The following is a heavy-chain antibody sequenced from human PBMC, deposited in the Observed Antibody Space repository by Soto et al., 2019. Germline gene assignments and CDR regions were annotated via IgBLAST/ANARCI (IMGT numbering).Heavy chain of an antibody. J-gene: IGHJ6*02. V-gene: IGHV4-34*01. CDR2: INHSGST. D-gene: IGHD3-3*01. CDR3: ARGRRGDFWSGYHYYSGMDV. Sequence: PSETLALTCAVYGGCFSGYYWSWIRQPPGKGLEWIGEINHSGSTNYNPSLKSRVTISVDTSKNQFSLKLSSVTAADTAVYYCARGRRGDFWSGYHYYSGMDVWGQGTTVTVSS. CDR1: GGCFSGYY.